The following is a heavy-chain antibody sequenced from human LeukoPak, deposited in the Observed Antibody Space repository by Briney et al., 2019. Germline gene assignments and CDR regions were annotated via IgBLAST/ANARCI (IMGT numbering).Heavy chain of an antibody. J-gene: IGHJ4*02. CDR3: ARRGIAAAGDY. Sequence: SETLSLTCTVSGYSISSSYYWDWIRQPPGKGLEWIGSIYYSGSTYYNPSLKSRVTISVDTSKNQFSLKLSSVTAADTAVYYRARRGIAAAGDYWGQGTLVTVSS. V-gene: IGHV4-38-2*02. D-gene: IGHD6-13*01. CDR1: GYSISSSYY. CDR2: IYYSGST.